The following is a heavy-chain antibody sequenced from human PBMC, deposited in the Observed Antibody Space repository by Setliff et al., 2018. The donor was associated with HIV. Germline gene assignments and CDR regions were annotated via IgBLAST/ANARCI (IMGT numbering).Heavy chain of an antibody. CDR1: GFPFTSFS. Sequence: PGGSLRLSCAASGFPFTSFSINWVRQAPGKGLEWVSRIYESGDIWYADSVRGRFTISRDNAKNSLYLQMNGLRAEDTAVYYCARVIDYGVLYWSYYMDVWGKGTTVTVSS. CDR3: ARVIDYGVLYWSYYMDV. V-gene: IGHV3-21*04. CDR2: IYESGDI. J-gene: IGHJ6*03. D-gene: IGHD4-17*01.